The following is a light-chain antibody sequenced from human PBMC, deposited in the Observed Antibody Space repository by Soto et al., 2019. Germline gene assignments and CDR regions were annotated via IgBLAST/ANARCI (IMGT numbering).Light chain of an antibody. CDR1: SSDVGGYNY. CDR3: SSYTSSSTRV. Sequence: QSALTQPASVSGSPGQSITISCTGTSSDVGGYNYVSWYQQHPGKAPKLMINDVSNRPSGVSTRFSGSKSGNTASLTISGLQAEDEADYYCSSYTSSSTRVFGGWTKVTVL. J-gene: IGLJ3*02. CDR2: DVS. V-gene: IGLV2-14*01.